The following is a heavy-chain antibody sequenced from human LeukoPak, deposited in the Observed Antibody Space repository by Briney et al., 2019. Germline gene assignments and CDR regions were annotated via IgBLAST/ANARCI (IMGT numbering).Heavy chain of an antibody. D-gene: IGHD6-19*01. CDR2: IYFSGSNP. Sequence: SETLSLTCAVSGGSIGGYYWSWIRQPPGKGLEWIAYIYFSGSNPNYNPSFKSRATISVDTSKNQFSLKLTSVAAADTAIYYCARQPSATAAFDIWGQGTMVIVSS. CDR1: GGSIGGYY. CDR3: ARQPSATAAFDI. J-gene: IGHJ3*02. V-gene: IGHV4-59*08.